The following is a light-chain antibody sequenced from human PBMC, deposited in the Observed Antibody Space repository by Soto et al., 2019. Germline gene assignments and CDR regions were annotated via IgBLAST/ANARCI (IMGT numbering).Light chain of an antibody. J-gene: IGKJ2*01. CDR2: GVS. V-gene: IGKV3-20*01. CDR3: QQYGSSPRT. Sequence: EIVLTQSPGTLSLSPGEIATLSCRASQSVSSSYLAWFQQKPGQAPRLLIYGVSTRATGIPDRFSGSGSGTDFILTISRLEPEDFAVYYCQQYGSSPRTFGRGTKLDI. CDR1: QSVSSSY.